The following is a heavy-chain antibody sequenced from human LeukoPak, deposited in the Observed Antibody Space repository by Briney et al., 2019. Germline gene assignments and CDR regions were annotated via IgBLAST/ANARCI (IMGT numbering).Heavy chain of an antibody. J-gene: IGHJ4*02. CDR1: GASISSSHW. V-gene: IGHV4-4*02. CDR2: IYHGGST. Sequence: SETLSLTCAVSGASISSSHWWRCVRQPPRKGLEWIGEIYHGGSTNCNPSLKGRVTISVDRSNNQFSLRLTSVTAADTAVYYCARGEEHGSGTVHFDYWGEGTLVTVSS. D-gene: IGHD3-10*01. CDR3: ARGEEHGSGTVHFDY.